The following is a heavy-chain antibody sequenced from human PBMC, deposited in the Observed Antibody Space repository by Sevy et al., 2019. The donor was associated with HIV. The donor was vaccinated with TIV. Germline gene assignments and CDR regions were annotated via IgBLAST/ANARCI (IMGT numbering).Heavy chain of an antibody. V-gene: IGHV4-30-2*01. Sequence: SETLSLTCAVSGGSISSGGYSWNWIRQPPGKGLEWIGYIYHSGSTVYNPSLKSRVTISLGRSKNQFSLKLTSVTAADTAVYYCARGVAAAGTDYFDYWGQGTLVTVSS. CDR2: IYHSGST. J-gene: IGHJ4*02. CDR3: ARGVAAAGTDYFDY. D-gene: IGHD6-13*01. CDR1: GGSISSGGYS.